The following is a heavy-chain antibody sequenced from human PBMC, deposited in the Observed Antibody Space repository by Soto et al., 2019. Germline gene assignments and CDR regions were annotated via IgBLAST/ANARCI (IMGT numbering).Heavy chain of an antibody. J-gene: IGHJ6*02. CDR1: GFTFSSYW. CDR3: ARDDCSSTSCYNYYYYYGMDV. CDR2: INSDGSST. D-gene: IGHD2-2*02. V-gene: IGHV3-74*01. Sequence: PGGSLRLSCAASGFTFSSYWMHWVRQAPGKGLVWVSRINSDGSSTSYADSVKGRFTISRDNAKNTLYLQMNSLRAEDTAVYYCARDDCSSTSCYNYYYYYGMDVWGQGTTVTVSS.